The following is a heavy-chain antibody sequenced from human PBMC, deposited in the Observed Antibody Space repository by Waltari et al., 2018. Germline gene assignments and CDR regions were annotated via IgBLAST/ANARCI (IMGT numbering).Heavy chain of an antibody. CDR3: AREDSSGPPSSLPFDY. V-gene: IGHV4-38-2*02. CDR1: GHSISSGYY. D-gene: IGHD6-19*01. J-gene: IGHJ4*02. Sequence: QVQLQESGPGLVKPSETLSLTCTGSGHSISSGYYLGWIRQPPGKGLEWIVSIYHSGSTYYNPSLKSRVTISVDTSKNQFSLKLSSVTAADTAVYYCAREDSSGPPSSLPFDYWGQGTLVTVSS. CDR2: IYHSGST.